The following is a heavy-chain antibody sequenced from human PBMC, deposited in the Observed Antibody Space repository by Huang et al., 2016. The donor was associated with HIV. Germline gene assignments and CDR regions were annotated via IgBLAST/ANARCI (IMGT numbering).Heavy chain of an antibody. V-gene: IGHV3-30*18. Sequence: QVQLVESGGGVVEPGRSLRVSCAAAGFSFSDSGMHWVRQAPCEGLGWVAVISYDGRNKFYADSVKGRFTISRDNSKNTVYLQMNSLRAGDTAVYYCAKDRRAYYYGSGIEYWGQGARVTVSS. D-gene: IGHD3-10*01. CDR1: GFSFSDSG. CDR2: ISYDGRNK. J-gene: IGHJ4*02. CDR3: AKDRRAYYYGSGIEY.